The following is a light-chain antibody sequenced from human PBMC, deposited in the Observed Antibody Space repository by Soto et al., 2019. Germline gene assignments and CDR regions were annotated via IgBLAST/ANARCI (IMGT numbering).Light chain of an antibody. J-gene: IGKJ1*01. V-gene: IGKV3-15*01. CDR1: QSVSSS. Sequence: EIVMTPSPATLSVSPVERATLSCRASQSVSSSLAWYQQKPGQAPRLLIYGASTRATGIPARFSGSGSGTEFTLTISSLQSEDFAVYYCQQYNNWPPWTFGQGTKVDIK. CDR3: QQYNNWPPWT. CDR2: GAS.